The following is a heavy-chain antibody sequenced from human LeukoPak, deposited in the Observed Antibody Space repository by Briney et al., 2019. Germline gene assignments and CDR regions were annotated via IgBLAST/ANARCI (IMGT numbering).Heavy chain of an antibody. Sequence: GRSLRLSCAASGFTFSSYGMHWVRQAPGRGLEWVAVISYDGSNKNYADSVRGRFTISRDNSKNTLYLQMNSLRAEDTAVYYCAKNWNYFDYWGQGTLVTVSS. V-gene: IGHV3-30*18. CDR2: ISYDGSNK. J-gene: IGHJ4*02. CDR3: AKNWNYFDY. CDR1: GFTFSSYG. D-gene: IGHD1-1*01.